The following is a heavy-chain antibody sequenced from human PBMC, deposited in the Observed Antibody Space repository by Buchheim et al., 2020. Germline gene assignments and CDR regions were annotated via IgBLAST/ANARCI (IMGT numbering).Heavy chain of an antibody. CDR2: IHYSGST. J-gene: IGHJ2*01. V-gene: IGHV4-59*12. D-gene: IGHD2-2*02. Sequence: QVQLQESGPGLVKPSETLSLTCTVSGGSISSYYWSWIRQPPGKGLEWIGYIHYSGSTNYNPSLQSRVTISVDTSKNQFSLKLSSVTAADTAVYYCARVYTVRSRGLRYFDLWGRGTL. CDR1: GGSISSYY. CDR3: ARVYTVRSRGLRYFDL.